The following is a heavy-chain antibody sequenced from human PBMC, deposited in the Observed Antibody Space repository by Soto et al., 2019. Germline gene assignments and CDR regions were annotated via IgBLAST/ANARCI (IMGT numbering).Heavy chain of an antibody. Sequence: PGGSLRLSCAASGFTFSSYAMHWVRQAPGKGXEWVAVISYDGSNKYYADSVKGRFTISRDNSXNTLYLQMNSLRAEDTAVYYCAREMDGYNYPRYYYYGMDVWGQGTTVTVSS. J-gene: IGHJ6*02. V-gene: IGHV3-30-3*01. CDR1: GFTFSSYA. D-gene: IGHD5-12*01. CDR2: ISYDGSNK. CDR3: AREMDGYNYPRYYYYGMDV.